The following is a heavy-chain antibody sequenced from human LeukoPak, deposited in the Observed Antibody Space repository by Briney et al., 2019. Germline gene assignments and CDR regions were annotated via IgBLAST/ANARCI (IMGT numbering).Heavy chain of an antibody. Sequence: SVKISCKASGGTFSSYAISWVRQAPGQGLEWMGGIIPIFGTANYAQKFQGRVTITTDESTSTAYMELSSLRSEDTAVYYCAGDGASDCSGGSCYSRYYYYYMDVWGKGTTVTVSS. V-gene: IGHV1-69*05. D-gene: IGHD2-15*01. CDR1: GGTFSSYA. CDR2: IIPIFGTA. CDR3: AGDGASDCSGGSCYSRYYYYYMDV. J-gene: IGHJ6*03.